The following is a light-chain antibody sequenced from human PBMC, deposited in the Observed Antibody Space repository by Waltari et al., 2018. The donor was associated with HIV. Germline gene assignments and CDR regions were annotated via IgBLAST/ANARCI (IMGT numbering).Light chain of an antibody. V-gene: IGKV3-15*01. CDR3: QQYNNWPPYS. J-gene: IGKJ2*03. CDR2: GAS. CDR1: QNVSSN. Sequence: EIVMTQSPATLSVSPGESATLSCRASQNVSSNLAWYQQKPGQAPRLLIYGASTRATGIPARFSGSGSGTEFTLTISSLQSEDFAVYYCQQYNNWPPYSFGQGTKLEIK.